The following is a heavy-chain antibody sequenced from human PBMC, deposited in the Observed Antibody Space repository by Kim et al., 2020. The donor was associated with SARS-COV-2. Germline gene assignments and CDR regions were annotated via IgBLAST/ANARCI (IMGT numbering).Heavy chain of an antibody. V-gene: IGHV3-21*01. CDR1: GFTFSSYS. D-gene: IGHD6-13*01. CDR2: ISSSSSYI. Sequence: GGSLRLSCAASGFTFSSYSMNWVRQAPGKGLEWVSSISSSSSYIYYADSVKGRFTISRDNAKNSLYLQMNSLRAEDTAVYYCARDLGQYSSSWYESWFDPWGQGTLVTVSS. J-gene: IGHJ5*02. CDR3: ARDLGQYSSSWYESWFDP.